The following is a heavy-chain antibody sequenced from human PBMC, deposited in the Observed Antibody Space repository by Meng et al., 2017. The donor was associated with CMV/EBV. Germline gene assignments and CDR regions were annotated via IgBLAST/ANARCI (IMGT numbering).Heavy chain of an antibody. CDR2: IYYSGST. D-gene: IGHD3-22*01. CDR3: ARAAPDYYDSSGPPDY. CDR1: GGSISSGDYY. J-gene: IGHJ4*02. Sequence: QVQLKGPGRVLVKPSQTLSFTCTVSGGSISSGDYYWSWIRQPPGKGLEWIGYIYYSGSTYYNPSLKSRVTISVDTSKNQFSLKLSSVTAADTAVYYCARAAPDYYDSSGPPDYWGQGTLVTVSS. V-gene: IGHV4-30-4*08.